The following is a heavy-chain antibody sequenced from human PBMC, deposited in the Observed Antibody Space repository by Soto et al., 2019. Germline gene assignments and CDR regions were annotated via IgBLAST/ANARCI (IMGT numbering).Heavy chain of an antibody. CDR1: GFTFSDYY. CDR2: ISSSSSYT. D-gene: IGHD2-15*01. CDR3: ARVLWGYDYGMDV. Sequence: QVQLVESGGGLVKPGGSPRLSCAASGFTFSDYYMSWIRQAPGKGLEWVSYISSSSSYTNYADSVKGRFTISRDNAKNSLYLQMNSLRAEDTAVYYCARVLWGYDYGMDVWGQGTTVTVSS. V-gene: IGHV3-11*05. J-gene: IGHJ6*02.